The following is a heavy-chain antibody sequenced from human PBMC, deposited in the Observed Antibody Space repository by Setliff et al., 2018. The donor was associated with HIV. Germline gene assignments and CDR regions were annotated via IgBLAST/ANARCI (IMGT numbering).Heavy chain of an antibody. CDR1: GYTFTSHY. J-gene: IGHJ6*02. V-gene: IGHV1-46*01. CDR2: INPSGAIT. Sequence: ASVKVSCKASGYTFTSHYIHWVRQAPGQGLEWMGIINPSGAITNYAQNFQGRVTMTGDTSTNTVYMELSSLRSEDTAVYYCARDVDTATYYYYGMDVWGQGTMVTVSS. CDR3: ARDVDTATYYYYGMDV. D-gene: IGHD5-18*01.